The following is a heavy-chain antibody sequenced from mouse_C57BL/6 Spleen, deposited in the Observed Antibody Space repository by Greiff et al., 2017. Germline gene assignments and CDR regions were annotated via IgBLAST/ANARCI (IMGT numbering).Heavy chain of an antibody. CDR2: IHPNSGST. V-gene: IGHV1-64*01. CDR3: ARSPRYGSSDERFAY. CDR1: GYTFTSYW. J-gene: IGHJ3*01. Sequence: QVQLQQPGAELVKPGASVKLSCKASGYTFTSYWMHWVKQRPGQGLEWIGMIHPNSGSTNYNEKFKSKATLTVDKSSSTAYMQLSSLTSEDSAVYYCARSPRYGSSDERFAYWGQGTLVTVAA. D-gene: IGHD1-1*01.